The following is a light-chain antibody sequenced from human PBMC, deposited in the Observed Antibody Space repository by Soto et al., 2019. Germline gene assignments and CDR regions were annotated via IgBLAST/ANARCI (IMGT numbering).Light chain of an antibody. CDR1: QSIDKY. J-gene: IGKJ1*01. V-gene: IGKV1-39*01. CDR2: AAS. CDR3: QQSYSSPGT. Sequence: DIQMTQSPSSLSASVGERVTITCRASQSIDKYLKWYQHKPGKAPYLLIYAASHLRSGVPTRFSGSGTGTSFTLTISSLQYEDLATYYCQQSYSSPGTFGRGTKVELK.